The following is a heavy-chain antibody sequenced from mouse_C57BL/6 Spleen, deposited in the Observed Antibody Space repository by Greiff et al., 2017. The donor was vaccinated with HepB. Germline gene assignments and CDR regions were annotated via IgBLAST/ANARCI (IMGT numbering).Heavy chain of an antibody. CDR1: GYTFTGYW. V-gene: IGHV1-9*01. CDR2: ILPGSGST. Sequence: QVHVKQSGAELMKPGASVKLSCKATGYTFTGYWIEWVKQRPGHGLEWIGEILPGSGSTNYNDKFKGKATFTADTSSNTAYMQLSSLTTEDSAIYFCGRGGTTVVAPDYFDYWGQGTTLTVSS. CDR3: GRGGTTVVAPDYFDY. J-gene: IGHJ2*01. D-gene: IGHD1-1*01.